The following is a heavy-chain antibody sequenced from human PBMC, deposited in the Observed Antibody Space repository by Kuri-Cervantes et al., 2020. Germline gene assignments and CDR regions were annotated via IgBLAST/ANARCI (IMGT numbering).Heavy chain of an antibody. Sequence: GGSLRLSCTASGFIFSDYVMSWFRQAPEKGLEWVGFIRSKAYGGTTEYAASVKGRFTISRDDSKSIAYLQMHSLKIEDTAVYYCTRNRTTPFDYWGQGTQVTVSS. D-gene: IGHD1-1*01. CDR1: GFIFSDYV. J-gene: IGHJ4*02. CDR3: TRNRTTPFDY. V-gene: IGHV3-49*03. CDR2: IRSKAYGGTT.